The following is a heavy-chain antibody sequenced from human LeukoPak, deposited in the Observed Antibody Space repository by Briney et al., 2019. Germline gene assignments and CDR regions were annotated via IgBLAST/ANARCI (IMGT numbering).Heavy chain of an antibody. Sequence: PSETLSLTCAVYGGSFSGYYWSWIRQPPGKGLEWIGEINHSGSTNYNPSLKSRVTISVDTSKNQFSLKLSSVTAADTAVYYCARRGPGLVIAAADYWGQGTLVTVSS. CDR1: GGSFSGYY. J-gene: IGHJ4*02. V-gene: IGHV4-34*01. CDR3: ARRGPGLVIAAADY. D-gene: IGHD6-13*01. CDR2: INHSGST.